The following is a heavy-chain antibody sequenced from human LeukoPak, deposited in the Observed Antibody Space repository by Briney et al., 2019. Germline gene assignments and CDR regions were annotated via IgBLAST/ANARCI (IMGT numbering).Heavy chain of an antibody. CDR3: AKDATWNGMDV. CDR2: IRKDGSRE. D-gene: IGHD3-3*01. V-gene: IGHV3-7*03. J-gene: IGHJ6*02. Sequence: PGGSLRLSCAASGFTLDSYWMTWVRQAPGKGLEWVANIRKDGSRESYVDSVKGRFTVSRDNAKNSLYLQMNSLRAEDTAVYYCAKDATWNGMDVWGQGTTVTVSS. CDR1: GFTLDSYW.